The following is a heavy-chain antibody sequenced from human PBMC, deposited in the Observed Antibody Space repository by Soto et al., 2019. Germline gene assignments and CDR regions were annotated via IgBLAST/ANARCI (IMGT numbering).Heavy chain of an antibody. CDR2: IKSKTDGGTI. CDR3: TPLQHRDY. J-gene: IGHJ4*02. Sequence: PGGSLRLSCAASGFTLSNAWMSWVRQAPGKGLEWVGRIKSKTDGGTIDYAAPVKDRFIISRDDSKNTLYLQMNSLKIEDTAIYYCTPLQHRDYWGQGTLVTVSS. D-gene: IGHD1-1*01. CDR1: GFTLSNAW. V-gene: IGHV3-15*05.